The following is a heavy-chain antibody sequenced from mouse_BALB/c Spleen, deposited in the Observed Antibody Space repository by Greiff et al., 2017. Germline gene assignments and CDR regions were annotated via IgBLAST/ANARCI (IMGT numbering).Heavy chain of an antibody. V-gene: IGHV5-12-2*01. CDR1: GFTFSSYT. Sequence: EVMLVESGGGLVQPGGSLTLSCAASGFTFSSYTMSWVRQTPEKRLEWVAYISNGGGSTYYPDTVKGRFTISRDNAKNILYLQMSSLRSEDTAMYYCARGDDYENYWGQGTTLSVSS. D-gene: IGHD2-4*01. CDR2: ISNGGGST. CDR3: ARGDDYENY. J-gene: IGHJ2*01.